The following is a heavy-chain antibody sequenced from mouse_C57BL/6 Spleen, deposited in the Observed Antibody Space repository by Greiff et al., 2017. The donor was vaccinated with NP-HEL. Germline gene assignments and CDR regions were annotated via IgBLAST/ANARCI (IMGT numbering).Heavy chain of an antibody. Sequence: DVQLVESGGGLVKPGGSLKLSCAASGFTFSSYAMSWVRQTPEKRLEWVATISDGGSYTYYPDNVKGRFTISRDNAKNNLYLQMSHLKSEDTAMYYCARDWGRYYFDYWGQGTTLTVSS. J-gene: IGHJ2*01. CDR3: ARDWGRYYFDY. V-gene: IGHV5-4*01. CDR1: GFTFSSYA. CDR2: ISDGGSYT.